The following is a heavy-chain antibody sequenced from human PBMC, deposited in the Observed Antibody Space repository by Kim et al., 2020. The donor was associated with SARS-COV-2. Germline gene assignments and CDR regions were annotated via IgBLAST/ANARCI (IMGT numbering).Heavy chain of an antibody. J-gene: IGHJ5*02. CDR3: AIEEFRPWFDP. D-gene: IGHD3-10*01. V-gene: IGHV1-46*01. CDR2: T. Sequence: TSYAQKYQGRVTMTRETSTSTVYMELSSLRSEDTAVYYCAIEEFRPWFDPWCQGTLVTVSS.